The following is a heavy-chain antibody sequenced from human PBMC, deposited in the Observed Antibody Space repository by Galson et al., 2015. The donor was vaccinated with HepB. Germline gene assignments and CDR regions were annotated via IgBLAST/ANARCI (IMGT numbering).Heavy chain of an antibody. Sequence: SLRLSCAASGFSITTNYMNWVRQAPGKGLEWVSVLYPTGSAKIADSVKGRFTISRDNTKNTLYLQMSNLKADDTAVYYRARAAHSYSSHDSWGQGTLVTVSS. J-gene: IGHJ4*02. CDR1: GFSITTNY. D-gene: IGHD6-13*01. CDR2: LYPTGSA. CDR3: ARAAHSYSSHDS. V-gene: IGHV3-66*01.